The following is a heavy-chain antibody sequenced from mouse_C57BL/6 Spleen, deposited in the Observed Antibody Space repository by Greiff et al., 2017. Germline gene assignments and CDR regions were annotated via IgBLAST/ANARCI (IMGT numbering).Heavy chain of an antibody. CDR2: IDPENGGT. J-gene: IGHJ4*01. CDR3: ATGVTTWGDY. CDR1: GFNIKDDY. Sequence: VQLQQSGAELVRPGASVKLSCTASGFNIKDDYMHWVKQRPEKGLEWIGWIDPENGGTEYDEKFKGKATMTADTSSSTAYMQLSSLTSDDSAFYYCATGVTTWGDYWGQGTSVTVSS. V-gene: IGHV14-4*01. D-gene: IGHD2-12*01.